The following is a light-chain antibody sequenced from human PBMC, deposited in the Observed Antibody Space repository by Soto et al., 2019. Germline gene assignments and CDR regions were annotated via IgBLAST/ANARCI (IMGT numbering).Light chain of an antibody. CDR1: SSDVGAYNY. V-gene: IGLV2-14*01. CDR3: SSYTSGSSHYV. CDR2: EVT. J-gene: IGLJ1*01. Sequence: QSVLTQPASVSGSPGQSITISCTGTSSDVGAYNYVSWYQHHPGKAPKLMIYEVTNRPSGVSTRFSGSKSGNTASLTISGLQAEDEADYHCSSYTSGSSHYVFGTGTKLTVL.